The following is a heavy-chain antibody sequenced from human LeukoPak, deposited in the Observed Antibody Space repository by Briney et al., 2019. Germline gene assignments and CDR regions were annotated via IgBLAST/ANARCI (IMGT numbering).Heavy chain of an antibody. CDR2: IYYSGST. J-gene: IGHJ5*02. D-gene: IGHD2-15*01. V-gene: IGHV4-30-4*08. CDR3: ARDGGGISWFDP. Sequence: SETLSLTCTVSGGSISSGDYYWSWIRQPPGKGLEWIGYIYYSGSTYYNPSLKSRVTLSVDTSKNQFSLKLSSVTAADTAVYYCARDGGGISWFDPWGRGTLVTVSS. CDR1: GGSISSGDYY.